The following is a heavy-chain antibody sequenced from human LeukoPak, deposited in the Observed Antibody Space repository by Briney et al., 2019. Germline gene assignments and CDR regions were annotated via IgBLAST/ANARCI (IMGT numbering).Heavy chain of an antibody. CDR3: ARGGGLDV. V-gene: IGHV3-7*03. J-gene: IGHJ6*02. Sequence: PGRPLRLSCAASGFTFDDYAMHRVRQAPGKGLEWVASINHNGNVNYYVDSVKGRFTISRDNAKNSLYLQMSNLRAEDTAVYFCARGGGLDVWGQGATVTVSS. CDR1: GFTFDDYA. D-gene: IGHD3-16*01. CDR2: INHNGNVN.